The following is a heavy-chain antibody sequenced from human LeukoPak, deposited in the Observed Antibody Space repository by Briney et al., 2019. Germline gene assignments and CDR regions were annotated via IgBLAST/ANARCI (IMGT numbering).Heavy chain of an antibody. CDR3: ASPYYYGSGSYNLGAFDI. Sequence: GGSLRLSCAASGFTVSSNCMSWVRQAPGKGLEWVSVIYSGGSTYYADSVKGRFTISRDNSKNTLYLQMNSLRAEDTAVYYCASPYYYGSGSYNLGAFDIWGQGTMVTVSS. D-gene: IGHD3-10*01. CDR2: IYSGGST. V-gene: IGHV3-66*01. J-gene: IGHJ3*02. CDR1: GFTVSSNC.